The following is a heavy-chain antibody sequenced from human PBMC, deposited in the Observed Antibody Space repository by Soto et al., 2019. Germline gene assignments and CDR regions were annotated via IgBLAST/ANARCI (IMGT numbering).Heavy chain of an antibody. CDR2: IYSAGNI. CDR1: GLTISRNY. J-gene: IGHJ4*02. V-gene: IGHV3-53*01. CDR3: ARGRDGYNFLYEPT. D-gene: IGHD5-12*01. Sequence: LRLSCAASGLTISRNYMSWVRQAPGKGLEWVSVIYSAGNIYYADSVKGRFSISRDNSKNTVYLQMNSLRVEDTAVYYCARGRDGYNFLYEPTWGQGTLVTVSS.